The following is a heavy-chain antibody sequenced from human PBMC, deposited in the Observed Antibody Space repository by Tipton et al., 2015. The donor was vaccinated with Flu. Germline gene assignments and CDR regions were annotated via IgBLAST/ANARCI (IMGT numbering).Heavy chain of an antibody. CDR3: ALSTTAHREFES. CDR2: INHSGST. Sequence: TLSLTCAVYGGSFSGYYWSWIRQPPGKGLEWIGEINHSGSTNYNPSLKSRVTISVDTSKNQFSLKLTSVTAADRAVYYCALSTTAHREFESWGQGTLVTVSS. J-gene: IGHJ4*02. CDR1: GGSFSGYY. V-gene: IGHV4-34*01. D-gene: IGHD1-1*01.